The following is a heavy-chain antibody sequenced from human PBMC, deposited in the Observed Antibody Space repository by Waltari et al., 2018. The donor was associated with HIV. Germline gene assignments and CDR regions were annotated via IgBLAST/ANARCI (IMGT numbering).Heavy chain of an antibody. CDR1: GYPFGAYN. D-gene: IGHD3-10*01. CDR3: SRSESSTWANLDF. J-gene: IGHJ4*02. Sequence: QVQLVQSGTEVRNPGASVTVACRTSGYPFGAYNLHWVRPAPGEGFEWVGWINPGNGDTDYAQKFQGWVTMTKGTSSNTVYLTLNRLRSDDTAIYYCSRSESSTWANLDFWGQGTLVSVSS. CDR2: INPGNGDT. V-gene: IGHV1-2*04.